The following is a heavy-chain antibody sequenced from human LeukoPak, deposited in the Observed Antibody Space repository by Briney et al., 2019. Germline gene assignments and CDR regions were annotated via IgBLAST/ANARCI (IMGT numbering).Heavy chain of an antibody. CDR3: ARAPLLIGAFDI. Sequence: SETLSLTCAVYGGSFSGYYWSWIRQPPGKGLEWIGEINHSGSTNYNPSLKSRVTISVDTSKNQFSLKLSSVTAADTAVYYCARAPLLIGAFDIRGQGTMVTVSS. D-gene: IGHD2-15*01. CDR2: INHSGST. CDR1: GGSFSGYY. J-gene: IGHJ3*02. V-gene: IGHV4-34*01.